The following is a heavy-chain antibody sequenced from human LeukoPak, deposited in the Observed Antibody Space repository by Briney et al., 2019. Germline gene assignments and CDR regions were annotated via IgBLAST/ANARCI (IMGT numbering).Heavy chain of an antibody. CDR3: ARGNEYTWWQ. CDR2: TWHSGSST. Sequence: SETLSLTCTVSDGSIKTNYWWTWVRQPPGKGLEWIGETWHSGSSTNYNPSLKSRVTISVDKPKGQFSLKLTSVTAADTAIYYCARGNEYTWWQWSQGTLVTVSS. D-gene: IGHD2-15*01. V-gene: IGHV4-4*02. J-gene: IGHJ4*02. CDR1: DGSIKTNYW.